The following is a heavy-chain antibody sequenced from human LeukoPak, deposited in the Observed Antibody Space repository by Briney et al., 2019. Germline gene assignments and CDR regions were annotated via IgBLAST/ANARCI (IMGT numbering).Heavy chain of an antibody. V-gene: IGHV1-69*13. Sequence: ASVKVSCKASGGTFISYAISWVRQAPGQGLEWMGGIIPIFGTANYAQKFQGRVTITADESTSTAYMELSSLRSEDTAVYYCARGTVTQIPYYYYMDVWGKGTTVTISS. CDR2: IIPIFGTA. CDR1: GGTFISYA. J-gene: IGHJ6*03. D-gene: IGHD4-17*01. CDR3: ARGTVTQIPYYYYMDV.